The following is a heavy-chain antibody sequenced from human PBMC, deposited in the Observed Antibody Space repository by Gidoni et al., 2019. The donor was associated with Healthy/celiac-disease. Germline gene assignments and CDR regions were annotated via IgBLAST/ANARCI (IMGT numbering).Heavy chain of an antibody. D-gene: IGHD1-26*01. V-gene: IGHV3-30-3*01. J-gene: IGHJ6*02. CDR2: ISYDGSNK. Sequence: GLEWVAVISYDGSNKYYADSVKGRFTISRDNSKNTLYLQMNSLRAEDTAVYYCARDRIQPADSGSYSPSYYYYGMDVGGQGTTVTVSS. CDR3: ARDRIQPADSGSYSPSYYYYGMDV.